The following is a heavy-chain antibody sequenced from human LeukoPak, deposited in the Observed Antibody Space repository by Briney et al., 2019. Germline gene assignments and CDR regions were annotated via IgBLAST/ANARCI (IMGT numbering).Heavy chain of an antibody. CDR3: AIEHDSSGDDAFDI. CDR2: INPNSGGT. Sequence: PRASVKLSCKASGYTFTSYYMHWVRQAPGQGLEWMGWINPNSGGTNYAQKFQGRVTMTRDTSISTAYMELSRLRSDDTAVYYCAIEHDSSGDDAFDIWGQGTMVTVSS. V-gene: IGHV1-2*02. CDR1: GYTFTSYY. D-gene: IGHD3-22*01. J-gene: IGHJ3*02.